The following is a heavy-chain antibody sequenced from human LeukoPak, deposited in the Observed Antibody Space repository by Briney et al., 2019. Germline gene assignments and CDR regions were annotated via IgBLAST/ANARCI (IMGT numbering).Heavy chain of an antibody. CDR3: ARVVEDIVLMVYATFDY. Sequence: GASVKVSCKASGYTFTSYGISWVRQAPGQGLEWMGWISAYNGNTNYAQELQGRVTMTTDTSTSTAYMELRSLRSDDTAVYYCARVVEDIVLMVYATFDYWGQGTLVTVSS. V-gene: IGHV1-18*01. J-gene: IGHJ4*02. CDR1: GYTFTSYG. CDR2: ISAYNGNT. D-gene: IGHD2-8*01.